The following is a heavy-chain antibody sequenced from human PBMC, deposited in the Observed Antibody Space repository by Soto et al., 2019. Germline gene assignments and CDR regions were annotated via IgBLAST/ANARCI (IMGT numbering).Heavy chain of an antibody. CDR1: GYRFSSYW. J-gene: IGHJ6*02. CDR3: AREGSNGAYYYYGMDV. CDR2: IYPGDSDT. V-gene: IGHV5-51*01. D-gene: IGHD3-16*01. Sequence: PGESLKISCKGSGYRFSSYWIAWLRQMPGKGLEWMGIIYPGDSDTRYSPSFEGQVTISADKSNSTAYLQWSSLKASDTAMYYCAREGSNGAYYYYGMDVWGQGTTVTVSS.